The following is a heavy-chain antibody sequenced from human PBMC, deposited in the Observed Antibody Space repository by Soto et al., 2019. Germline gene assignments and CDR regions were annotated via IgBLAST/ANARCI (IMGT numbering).Heavy chain of an antibody. D-gene: IGHD3-16*02. J-gene: IGHJ4*02. CDR2: INHSGST. Sequence: QVQLQQWGAGLLKPSETLSLTCAVYGGSFSGYYWSWIRQPPGKGLEWIGEINHSGSTNYNPSLKSRVTISVDTSKNQFSLKLSSVTAADTAVYYCARGRWGRWGSYRPVTYYFDYWGQGTLVTVSS. V-gene: IGHV4-34*01. CDR1: GGSFSGYY. CDR3: ARGRWGRWGSYRPVTYYFDY.